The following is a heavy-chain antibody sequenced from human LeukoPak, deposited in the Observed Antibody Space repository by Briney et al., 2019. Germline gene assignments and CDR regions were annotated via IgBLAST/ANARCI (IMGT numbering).Heavy chain of an antibody. CDR2: INWNGGST. Sequence: PGGSLRLSCAASGFTFSSYGMSWVRQAPGKGLEWVSGINWNGGSTGYADSVKGRFTISRDNAKNSLYLQMNSLRAEDTALYYCARASYYGDYSPFDYWGQGTLVTVSS. J-gene: IGHJ4*02. D-gene: IGHD4-17*01. CDR1: GFTFSSYG. V-gene: IGHV3-20*04. CDR3: ARASYYGDYSPFDY.